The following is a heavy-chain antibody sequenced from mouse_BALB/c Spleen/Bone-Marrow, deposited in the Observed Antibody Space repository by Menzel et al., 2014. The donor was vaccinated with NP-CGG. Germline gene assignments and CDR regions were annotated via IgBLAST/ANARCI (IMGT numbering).Heavy chain of an antibody. CDR2: IYSGSGNA. CDR1: GYTFTDYY. Sequence: VQLQQSGAELARPGASVKLSCKASGYTFTDYYINWVKQRTGQGLEWIGEIYSGSGNAYYNEKFKGEATLTADKSSSTAYMQLSSLTSEDSAVYFCTRSGVRTFAYWGQGTLVTVST. J-gene: IGHJ3*01. CDR3: TRSGVRTFAY. D-gene: IGHD2-14*01. V-gene: IGHV1-77*01.